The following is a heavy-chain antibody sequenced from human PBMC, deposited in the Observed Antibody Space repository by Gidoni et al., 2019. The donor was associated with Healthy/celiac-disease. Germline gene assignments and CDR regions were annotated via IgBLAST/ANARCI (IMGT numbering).Heavy chain of an antibody. D-gene: IGHD2-21*01. CDR2: IYTSGST. CDR3: ASTRVFRADAFDI. V-gene: IGHV4-61*02. CDR1: RGSISSGSYY. Sequence: QVQLQESGPGLVKHSQTLSLNCTVSRGSISSGSYYWSWIRQPAGKGLEWIGRIYTSGSTNYKPSLKSRFTISVDTSKNQFSLKLSSVTAADTAVYYCASTRVFRADAFDIWGQGTMVTVSS. J-gene: IGHJ3*02.